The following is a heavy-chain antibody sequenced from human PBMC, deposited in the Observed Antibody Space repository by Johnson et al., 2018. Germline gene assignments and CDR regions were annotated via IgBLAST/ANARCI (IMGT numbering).Heavy chain of an antibody. J-gene: IGHJ6*02. CDR1: GFTFDDYA. CDR3: AKVPGLRFVEWLPLGMDV. V-gene: IGHV3-9*01. Sequence: VQLVQSGGGLVQXGRSLRLSCAASGFTFDDYAMHWVRQAPGKGLEWVSGISWNSGSIGYAESVKGRFTISRDNAKNSLYLQMHSLRAEDTAVYYCAKVPGLRFVEWLPLGMDVWGQGTTVTVSS. CDR2: ISWNSGSI. D-gene: IGHD3-3*01.